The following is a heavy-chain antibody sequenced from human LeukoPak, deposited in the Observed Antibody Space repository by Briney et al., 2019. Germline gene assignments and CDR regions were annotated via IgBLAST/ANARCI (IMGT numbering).Heavy chain of an antibody. J-gene: IGHJ4*02. D-gene: IGHD4-23*01. CDR1: GGTFSSYA. CDR2: IIPIFGTA. Sequence: SVKVSCKASGGTFSSYAISWVRQAPGQGLEWMGGIIPIFGTANYAQKFQGRVTITADESTSTAYMELSSLRSEDTAVYYCASTLRWSTGDYFDYWGQGTLVTVSS. V-gene: IGHV1-69*13. CDR3: ASTLRWSTGDYFDY.